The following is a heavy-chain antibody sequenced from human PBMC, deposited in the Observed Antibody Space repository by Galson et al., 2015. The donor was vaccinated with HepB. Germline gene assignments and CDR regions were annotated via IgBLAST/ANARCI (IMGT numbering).Heavy chain of an antibody. CDR2: ISGSSSTI. D-gene: IGHD3-22*01. Sequence: SLRLSCAASGFAFSSYSMNWVRQAPGKGLEWISYISGSSSTIYYADSVKGRFTISRDNAKMSLHLQMNSLRAEDTAVYYCARDLPHSSGFFGGQGTLVTVSS. J-gene: IGHJ4*02. V-gene: IGHV3-48*01. CDR3: ARDLPHSSGFF. CDR1: GFAFSSYS.